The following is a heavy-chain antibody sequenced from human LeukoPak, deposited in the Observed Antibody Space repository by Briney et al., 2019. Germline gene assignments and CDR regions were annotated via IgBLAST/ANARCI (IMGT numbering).Heavy chain of an antibody. V-gene: IGHV4-30-4*08. D-gene: IGHD6-13*01. CDR1: GGSISSGDYY. CDR2: IYYSGST. Sequence: SETLSLTCTVSGGSISSGDYYWSWIRQPPGKGLEWIGYIYYSGSTYYNPSLKSRVTISVDTSKNQFSLKLSSVNAADTAVYYCARDHRAATGTGAFDIWGQGTMVTVSS. CDR3: ARDHRAATGTGAFDI. J-gene: IGHJ3*02.